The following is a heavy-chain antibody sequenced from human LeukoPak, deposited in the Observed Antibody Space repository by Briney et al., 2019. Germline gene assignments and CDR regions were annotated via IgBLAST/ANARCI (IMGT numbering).Heavy chain of an antibody. J-gene: IGHJ4*02. CDR2: ISSSSRYI. CDR1: GFTFSTYN. D-gene: IGHD6-19*01. V-gene: IGHV3-21*01. CDR3: AKVGVSVAGYNFDY. Sequence: GGSLRLSCAVSGFTFSTYNMNWVRQAPGKGLEWVSSISSSSRYIYYADSVKGRLTISRDNAKNSLYLQMNSLRAEDTAVYYCAKVGVSVAGYNFDYWGQGTLVTVSS.